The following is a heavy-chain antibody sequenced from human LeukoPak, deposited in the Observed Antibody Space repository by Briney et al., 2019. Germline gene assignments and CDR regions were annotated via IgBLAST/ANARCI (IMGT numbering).Heavy chain of an antibody. V-gene: IGHV3-9*01. D-gene: IGHD3-22*01. J-gene: IGHJ4*02. Sequence: PGGSLRLSCAASGFTFDDYAMHWGRQAPGKGLEWVSGISWNSGSIGYADSVKGRFTISRDNAKNSLYLQMNSLRAEDTALYYCASLFSTYDKDYWGQGTLVTVSS. CDR3: ASLFSTYDKDY. CDR2: ISWNSGSI. CDR1: GFTFDDYA.